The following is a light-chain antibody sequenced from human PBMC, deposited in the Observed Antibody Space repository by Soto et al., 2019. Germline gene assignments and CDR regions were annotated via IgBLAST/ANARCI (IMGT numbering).Light chain of an antibody. V-gene: IGKV1-39*01. CDR2: GAS. CDR3: LQRYRTPLT. Sequence: DIKMTQSPSSLSASVGDRVTITCRASQSITNYLSWYQQKPGKDPNLLIFGASTLQSGVPSRFSGSGSGTDFNLTISSLQPEDFATYYCLQRYRTPLTFGGGTKVDIK. J-gene: IGKJ4*01. CDR1: QSITNY.